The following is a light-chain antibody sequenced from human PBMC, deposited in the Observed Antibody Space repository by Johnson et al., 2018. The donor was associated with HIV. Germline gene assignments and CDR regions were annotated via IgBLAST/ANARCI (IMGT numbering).Light chain of an antibody. CDR3: ETWDSSLSSV. CDR1: SSNIGRNY. Sequence: QSVLTQPPSVSAAPGQKVTISCSGSSSNIGRNYVSWYQQLPGTAPKLLIFDNNKRPSGIPDRFSASKSGTSTTLGITGLQTGDEADYYCETWDSSLSSVFGTGTKVTVL. CDR2: DNN. V-gene: IGLV1-51*01. J-gene: IGLJ1*01.